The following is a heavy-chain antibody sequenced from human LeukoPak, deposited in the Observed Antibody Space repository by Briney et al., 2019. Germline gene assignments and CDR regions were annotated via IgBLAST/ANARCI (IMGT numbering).Heavy chain of an antibody. D-gene: IGHD5-18*01. J-gene: IGHJ4*02. CDR3: TKDSVAMVTTSDY. Sequence: GGSLRLSCAASGFTFHDYAMHWVQQAPGKGLEWVSGISWNSGIIGYADSVKGRFTTSRDNAKNSLYLQMNSLRPEDTALYYCTKDSVAMVTTSDYWGQGTLVTVSS. CDR1: GFTFHDYA. CDR2: ISWNSGII. V-gene: IGHV3-9*01.